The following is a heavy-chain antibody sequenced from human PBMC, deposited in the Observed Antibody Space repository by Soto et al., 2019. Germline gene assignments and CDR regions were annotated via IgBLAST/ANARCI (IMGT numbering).Heavy chain of an antibody. J-gene: IGHJ4*02. V-gene: IGHV3-30-3*01. CDR3: ARDHVTRVGATCLDY. CDR2: ISYDGSNK. CDR1: GFTFSSYA. D-gene: IGHD1-26*01. Sequence: QVQLVEYGGGVVQPGRSLRLSCAASGFTFSSYAMHWVRQAPGKGLEWVAVISYDGSNKYYADSVKGRFTISRDNSKNTLYLQMNSLRAEDTAVYYCARDHVTRVGATCLDYWGQGTLVTVSS.